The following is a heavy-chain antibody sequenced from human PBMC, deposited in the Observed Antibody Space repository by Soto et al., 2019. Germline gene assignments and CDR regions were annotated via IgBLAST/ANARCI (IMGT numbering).Heavy chain of an antibody. CDR1: GGSFSGYY. CDR3: ARKRSASGSYYIERLNWLHP. V-gene: IGHV4-34*01. CDR2: INHSGST. Sequence: SETLSLTCAVYGGSFSGYYWSWIRQPPGKGLEWIGEINHSGSTNYNPSLKSRVTISVDTSKNQFSLKLSSVTAADTAVYYCARKRSASGSYYIERLNWLHPWGQGILVNVSP. D-gene: IGHD3-10*01. J-gene: IGHJ5*02.